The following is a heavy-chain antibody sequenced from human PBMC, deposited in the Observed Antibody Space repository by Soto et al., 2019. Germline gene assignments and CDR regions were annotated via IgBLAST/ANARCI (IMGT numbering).Heavy chain of an antibody. J-gene: IGHJ4*02. CDR1: GCTVSSYS. Sequence: LRXYFASSGCTVSSYSMNWVRQAPGKGLEWVSSISSSSSYIYYVDSVKGRFTISRDNAKNSLYLQMNSLRAEDTAVYYCARSGHCSSTSCQFDYWGQGTLVTVSS. V-gene: IGHV3-21*01. D-gene: IGHD2-2*01. CDR2: ISSSSSYI. CDR3: ARSGHCSSTSCQFDY.